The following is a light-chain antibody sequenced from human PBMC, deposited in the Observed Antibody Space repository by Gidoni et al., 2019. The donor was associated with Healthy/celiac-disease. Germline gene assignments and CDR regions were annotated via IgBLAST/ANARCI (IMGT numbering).Light chain of an antibody. CDR3: QSYDSSLSGRV. Sequence: QSVLTQPPSVSGAPGQRVTISCTGSSSNIGAGYDVPWYQQLPGTPPKLLLYGNSNRPSGVPDRFSGSKSGTSASLAITGLQAEDEADYYCQSYDSSLSGRVFGTGTKVTVL. J-gene: IGLJ1*01. CDR1: SSNIGAGYD. V-gene: IGLV1-40*01. CDR2: GNS.